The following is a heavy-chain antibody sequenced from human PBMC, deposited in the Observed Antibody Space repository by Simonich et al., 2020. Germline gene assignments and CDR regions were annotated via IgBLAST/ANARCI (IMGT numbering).Heavy chain of an antibody. CDR3: ARNDRWVQFYFDY. CDR2: IYYSGST. V-gene: IGHV4-59*08. J-gene: IGHJ4*02. CDR1: GGSISSYY. Sequence: QVQLQESGPGLVKPSETLSLTCTVSGGSISSYYWSWIRQPPGKGLEWIGYIYYSGSTNDNPSLKSRVTISVDTSKNQFSLKLSSVTAADTAVYYCARNDRWVQFYFDYWGQGTLVTVSS. D-gene: IGHD1-1*01.